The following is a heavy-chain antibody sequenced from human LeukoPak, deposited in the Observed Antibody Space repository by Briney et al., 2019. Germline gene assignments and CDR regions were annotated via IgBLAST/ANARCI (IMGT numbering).Heavy chain of an antibody. J-gene: IGHJ4*02. CDR3: ARDLRMGYGSGSYYPLSY. CDR2: IWYDGSNK. Sequence: GGSLRLSRAASGFTFSSYGMHWVRQAPGKGREWGAVIWYDGSNKYYADSVKGRFTISRDNSKNTLYLQMNSLRAEDTAVYYCARDLRMGYGSGSYYPLSYWGQGTLVTVSS. CDR1: GFTFSSYG. D-gene: IGHD3-10*01. V-gene: IGHV3-33*01.